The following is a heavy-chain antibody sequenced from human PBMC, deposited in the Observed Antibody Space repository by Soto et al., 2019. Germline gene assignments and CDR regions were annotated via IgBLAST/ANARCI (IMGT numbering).Heavy chain of an antibody. CDR1: GFTFSSFG. CDR3: AKGIWRRWRQFDPTDY. V-gene: IGHV3-30*18. J-gene: IGHJ4*02. Sequence: GGSLRLSCVASGFTFSSFGMHWVRQAPGKGLDWVAVTSFDGRNKFYVDSVKGRFTISRDNSKNTLYLEMNSLRPEDTAVYYWAKGIWRRWRQFDPTDYWGQGTLVTVSS. CDR2: TSFDGRNK. D-gene: IGHD2-15*01.